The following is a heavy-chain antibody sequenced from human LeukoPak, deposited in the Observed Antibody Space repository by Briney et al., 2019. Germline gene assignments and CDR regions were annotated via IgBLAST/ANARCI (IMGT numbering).Heavy chain of an antibody. CDR3: ARIGGSGSYWGNAFDI. D-gene: IGHD1-26*01. CDR2: IFSNDEK. V-gene: IGHV2-26*02. J-gene: IGHJ3*02. CDR1: GFSLNTGGAG. Sequence: ESGPTLVNPTQTLTLTCTFSGFSLNTGGAGVGWIRQPPGKALEWLAHIFSNDEKSYSTSLKSRLTISKDTSKSQVVLTMTNMDPVDTATYYCARIGGSGSYWGNAFDIWGQGTMVTVSS.